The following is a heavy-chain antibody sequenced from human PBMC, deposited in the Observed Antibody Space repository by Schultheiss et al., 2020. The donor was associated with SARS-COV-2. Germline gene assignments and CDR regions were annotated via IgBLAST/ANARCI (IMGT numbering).Heavy chain of an antibody. CDR2: ISYSGIT. CDR1: GGSIGGYY. Sequence: SETLSLTCTVSGGSIGGYYWTWIRQPPGKGLEWIGYISYSGITNYNPSLKSRVSISADTSKSRFSLRLSSVAAADTAVYYCAREYQLLSYCYFDLWGRGTLVTVSS. J-gene: IGHJ2*01. V-gene: IGHV4-59*01. CDR3: AREYQLLSYCYFDL. D-gene: IGHD2-2*01.